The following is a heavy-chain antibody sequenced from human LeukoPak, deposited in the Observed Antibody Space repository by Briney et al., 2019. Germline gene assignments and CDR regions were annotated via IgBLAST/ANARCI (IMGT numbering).Heavy chain of an antibody. CDR2: VIPILGIA. J-gene: IGHJ6*02. CDR3: ARSGSGWYRGSYYYYGMDV. CDR1: GGTFSSYA. V-gene: IGHV1-69*04. Sequence: GASGKVSCKASGGTFSSYAISWVRQAPGQGLERMGRVIPILGIANYAQKFQGRVTITADKSTSTAYMELSSLRSEDTAVYYCARSGSGWYRGSYYYYGMDVWGQGTTVTVSS. D-gene: IGHD6-19*01.